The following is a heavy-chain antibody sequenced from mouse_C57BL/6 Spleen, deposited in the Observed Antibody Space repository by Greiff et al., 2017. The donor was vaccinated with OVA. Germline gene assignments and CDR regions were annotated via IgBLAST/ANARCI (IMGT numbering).Heavy chain of an antibody. J-gene: IGHJ4*01. CDR3: ARSYYYAMDY. V-gene: IGHV1-55*01. CDR2: IYPGSGST. Sequence: VQGVESGAELVKPGASVKMSCKASGYTFTSYWITWVKQRPGQGLEWIGDIYPGSGSTNYNEKFKSKDALTVNTSSSTTYMQLSSLTSEDSAVYYCARSYYYAMDYWGQGTSVTVSS. CDR1: GYTFTSYW.